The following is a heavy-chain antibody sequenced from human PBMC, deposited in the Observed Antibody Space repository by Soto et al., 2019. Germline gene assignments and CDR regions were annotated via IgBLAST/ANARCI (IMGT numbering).Heavy chain of an antibody. V-gene: IGHV1-8*01. CDR1: GYTFTSYD. D-gene: IGHD6-13*01. Sequence: QVQLVQSGAEVKKPGASVKVSCKASGYTFTSYDINWVRQATGQGREWMGWMNPNSGNTGYAQKFQGRVTMTRNTSISTAYMELSSLRSEDTAVYYCARERSAAGTGWFDPWGQRNLVTVSS. CDR2: MNPNSGNT. CDR3: ARERSAAGTGWFDP. J-gene: IGHJ5*02.